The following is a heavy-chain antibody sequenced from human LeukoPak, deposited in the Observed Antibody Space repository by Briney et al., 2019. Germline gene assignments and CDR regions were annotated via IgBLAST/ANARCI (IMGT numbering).Heavy chain of an antibody. Sequence: PGGSLRLSCAASGIPFSRSGMHGSGRPQGRGLKGLPFIQNHGNDKNYADSVKGRFTVSRDNSENTVYLQMNTLRLEDTAVYYCAREGGVKVAGTFDYWGQGTLVTVSS. J-gene: IGHJ4*02. CDR1: GIPFSRSG. D-gene: IGHD6-19*01. V-gene: IGHV3-30*02. CDR2: IQNHGNDK. CDR3: AREGGVKVAGTFDY.